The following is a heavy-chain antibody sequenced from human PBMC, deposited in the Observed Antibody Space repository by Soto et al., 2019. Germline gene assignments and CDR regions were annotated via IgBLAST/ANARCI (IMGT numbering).Heavy chain of an antibody. V-gene: IGHV4-31*03. CDR3: ARAGVMITFGGVGVRRRSYYMDV. D-gene: IGHD3-16*01. CDR1: GGSISSGGYY. CDR2: IYYSGST. J-gene: IGHJ6*03. Sequence: SETLSLTCTVSGGSISSGGYYWSWIRQHPGKGLEWIGYIYYSGSTYYNPSLKSRVTISVDTSKNQFSLKLSSVTAADTAVYYCARAGVMITFGGVGVRRRSYYMDVWGKGTTVTSP.